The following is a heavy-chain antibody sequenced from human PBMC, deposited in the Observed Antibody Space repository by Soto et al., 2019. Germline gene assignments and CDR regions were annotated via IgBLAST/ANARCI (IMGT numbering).Heavy chain of an antibody. V-gene: IGHV1-69*13. D-gene: IGHD4-17*01. CDR2: IIPIFGTA. J-gene: IGHJ4*02. CDR3: ASKGDYGDFFDY. Sequence: SVKVSCKASGGTFSSYAISWVRQAPGQGLEWMGGIIPIFGTANYAQKFQGRVTITADESTSTAYMELSGLRSEDTAVYYCASKGDYGDFFDYWGQGTLVTVSS. CDR1: GGTFSSYA.